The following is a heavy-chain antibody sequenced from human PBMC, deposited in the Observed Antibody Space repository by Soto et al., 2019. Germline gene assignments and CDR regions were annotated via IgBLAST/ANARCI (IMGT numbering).Heavy chain of an antibody. D-gene: IGHD3-3*01. V-gene: IGHV1-69*12. J-gene: IGHJ5*02. CDR2: IIPIFGTA. CDR1: GGTFSSYA. Sequence: QVQLVQSGAEVKKPGSSVKVSCKASGGTFSSYAISWVRQAPGQGLEWMGGIIPIFGTANYAQKFQGRVTITADESTSTAYMELSSLRSEDTAVYYCARPSEAFPSGYGGRGPHLYGEGYWFDPWGQGTLVTVSS. CDR3: ARPSEAFPSGYGGRGPHLYGEGYWFDP.